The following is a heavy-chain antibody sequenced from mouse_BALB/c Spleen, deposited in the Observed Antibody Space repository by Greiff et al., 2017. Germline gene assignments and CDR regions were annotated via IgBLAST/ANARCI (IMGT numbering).Heavy chain of an antibody. Sequence: VKLQESGPGLVAPSQSLSITCTVSGFSLTSYGVHWVRQPPGKGLEWLGVIWAGGSTNYNSALMSRLSISKDNSKSQVFLKMNSLQTDDTAMYYCASGNGNYDSYALDYWGQGTPVTVS. CDR2: IWAGGST. J-gene: IGHJ4*01. CDR1: GFSLTSYG. V-gene: IGHV2-9*02. D-gene: IGHD2-1*01. CDR3: ASGNGNYDSYALDY.